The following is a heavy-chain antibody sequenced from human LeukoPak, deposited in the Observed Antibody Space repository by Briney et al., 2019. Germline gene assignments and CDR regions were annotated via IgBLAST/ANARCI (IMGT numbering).Heavy chain of an antibody. D-gene: IGHD6-13*01. V-gene: IGHV3-21*01. CDR3: ARFSSSSINY. CDR2: ISSSSSYI. J-gene: IGHJ4*02. Sequence: PGGSLRLSCAASGFTFSSYSMNWVSQPPGKGLEWVSSISSSSSYIYYADSVKGRFTISRDNAKNSLYLQMNSLRAEDTAVYYCARFSSSSINYWGQGTLVTVSS. CDR1: GFTFSSYS.